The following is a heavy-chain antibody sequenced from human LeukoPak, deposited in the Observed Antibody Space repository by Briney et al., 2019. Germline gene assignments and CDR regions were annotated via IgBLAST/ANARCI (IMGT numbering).Heavy chain of an antibody. J-gene: IGHJ6*03. CDR2: ISAYNGNT. Sequence: ASVKVSCKASGYTFTSYGISWVRQAPGQGLEWMGWISAYNGNTNYAQKLQGRVTMATDTSTSTAYMELRSLRSDDTAVYYCARVPIVVVPAAFYYYVDVWGKGTTVTVSS. CDR3: ARVPIVVVPAAFYYYVDV. D-gene: IGHD2-2*01. V-gene: IGHV1-18*01. CDR1: GYTFTSYG.